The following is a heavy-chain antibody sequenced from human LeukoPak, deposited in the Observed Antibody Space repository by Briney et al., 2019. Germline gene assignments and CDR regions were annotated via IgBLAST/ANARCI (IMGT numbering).Heavy chain of an antibody. CDR1: GFTVSSSY. Sequence: GGSLRLSCAASGFTVSSSYMSWVRQAPGKGLEWVSFIYSGGNTYYTDSVKGRFTISRDNSKNTLYLQMNSLRAEDTAVYYCARRVTIGSYFDLWGRGTLVTVSS. D-gene: IGHD4-17*01. CDR3: ARRVTIGSYFDL. CDR2: IYSGGNT. J-gene: IGHJ2*01. V-gene: IGHV3-66*01.